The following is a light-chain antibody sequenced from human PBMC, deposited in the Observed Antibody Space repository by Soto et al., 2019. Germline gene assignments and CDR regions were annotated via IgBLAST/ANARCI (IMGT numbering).Light chain of an antibody. CDR2: AAS. CDR3: QQSYTFPFT. J-gene: IGKJ2*01. CDR1: QPISNY. Sequence: DIQMTQSPSSLSASVGDRVTITCRASQPISNYLNWYQQKPGKASKFLISAASTLQSGVPSRFSGYGSGTDFTLAISSLHPDDFATYYCQQSYTFPFTFGQGTKLDIK. V-gene: IGKV1-39*01.